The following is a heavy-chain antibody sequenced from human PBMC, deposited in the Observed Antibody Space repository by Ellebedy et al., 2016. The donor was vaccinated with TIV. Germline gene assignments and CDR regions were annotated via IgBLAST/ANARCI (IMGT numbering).Heavy chain of an antibody. CDR3: ARADGSGKMFEY. Sequence: SVKVSXKASGGSFSNYAISWVRQAPGQGLEWMGWIIPIYSSTRYAQKFQGRITVTADDSTSTVYMDLSSLTSEDTAVYFCARADGSGKMFEYWGQGTLVTVSS. CDR2: IIPIYSST. V-gene: IGHV1-69*13. CDR1: GGSFSNYA. D-gene: IGHD3-10*01. J-gene: IGHJ4*02.